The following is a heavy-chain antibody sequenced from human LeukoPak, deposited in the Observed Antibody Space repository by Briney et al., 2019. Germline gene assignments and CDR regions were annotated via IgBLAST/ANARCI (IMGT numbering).Heavy chain of an antibody. CDR2: INRDGSAR. Sequence: GGSLRLSCAASGFTLSSHWMTWVRQAPGKGLEWVANINRDGSARYYVDSVKGRFTISRDNAKNSMYLQMNSLRAEDTAVYYCARWEIRGTAHQLDYWGQGTLVTVSS. J-gene: IGHJ4*02. CDR3: ARWEIRGTAHQLDY. V-gene: IGHV3-7*01. CDR1: GFTLSSHW. D-gene: IGHD1-7*01.